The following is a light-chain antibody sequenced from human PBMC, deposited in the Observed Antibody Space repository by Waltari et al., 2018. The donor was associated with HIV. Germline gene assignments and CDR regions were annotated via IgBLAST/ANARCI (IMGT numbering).Light chain of an antibody. Sequence: DIVMTQSPDSLAVSLGERANINCKSSQSVLYSSHNKNYLAWYQQKPGQPPKLLIYWASTRESGVPDRFSGSGSGTDFTLTISSLQAEDVAVYYCQQYYSTPYTFGQGTKLEIK. CDR3: QQYYSTPYT. CDR1: QSVLYSSHNKNY. V-gene: IGKV4-1*01. J-gene: IGKJ2*01. CDR2: WAS.